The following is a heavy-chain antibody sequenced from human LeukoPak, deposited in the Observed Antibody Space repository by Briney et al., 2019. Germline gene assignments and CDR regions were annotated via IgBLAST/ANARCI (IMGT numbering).Heavy chain of an antibody. J-gene: IGHJ3*02. CDR3: ARHEWGITNAFDT. D-gene: IGHD1-26*01. CDR1: GGSFSNYY. V-gene: IGHV4-34*01. Sequence: SETLSLTCAVYGGSFSNYYWSWIRQPPGKGLEWIGEIHHSGSTNYNPSLKSRVTISVDTSKNQFSLKLNSVTAADTAVYYCARHEWGITNAFDTWGQGTMVTVSS. CDR2: IHHSGST.